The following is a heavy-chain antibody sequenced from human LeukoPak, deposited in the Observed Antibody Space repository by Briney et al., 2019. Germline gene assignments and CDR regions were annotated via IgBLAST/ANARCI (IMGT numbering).Heavy chain of an antibody. CDR3: AREGIVLMVYGDKPYYYYGMDV. D-gene: IGHD2-8*01. V-gene: IGHV1-18*01. Sequence: ASVKVSCKASGYTFTNYGNSWVRQAPGQGLEWMGWNSAYNGKTNYAQNLQGRVTMTTDTSTSTAYMELRSLRSDDTAVYYCAREGIVLMVYGDKPYYYYGMDVWGQGTTVTVSS. CDR1: GYTFTNYG. J-gene: IGHJ6*02. CDR2: NSAYNGKT.